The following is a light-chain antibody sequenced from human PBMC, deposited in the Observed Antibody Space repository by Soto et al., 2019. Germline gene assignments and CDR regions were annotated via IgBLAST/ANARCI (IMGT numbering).Light chain of an antibody. CDR3: CSYAGSNNYV. J-gene: IGLJ1*01. CDR2: EVT. CDR1: SSDVGTYNY. Sequence: QSALTQPPSTSGSPGQSVTISCTETSSDVGTYNYVSWYQQHPGKAPKLIIYEVTKRPSGVPDRFSGSKSGNTASLTVSGLQAEDEADYYCCSYAGSNNYVFGTGTKVTVL. V-gene: IGLV2-8*01.